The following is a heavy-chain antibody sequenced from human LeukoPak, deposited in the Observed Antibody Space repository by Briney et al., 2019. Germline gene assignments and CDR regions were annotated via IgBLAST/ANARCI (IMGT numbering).Heavy chain of an antibody. D-gene: IGHD6-13*01. J-gene: IGHJ6*02. CDR3: AREFERRGSRYYYYYGMDV. V-gene: IGHV1-69*05. CDR2: IIPIFGTA. CDR1: GGTFSSYA. Sequence: SVKVSCKASGGTFSSYAISWVRQAPGQGLEWMGGIIPIFGTANYAQKFQGRVTMTTDTSTSTAYMELRSLRSDDTAVYYCAREFERRGSRYYYYYGMDVWGQGTTVTVSS.